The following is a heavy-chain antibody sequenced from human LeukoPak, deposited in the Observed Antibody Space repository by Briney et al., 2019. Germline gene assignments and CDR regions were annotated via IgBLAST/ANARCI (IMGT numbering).Heavy chain of an antibody. CDR3: ARIKDYYDSSGYSNDY. V-gene: IGHV4-39*01. D-gene: IGHD3-22*01. Sequence: SETLSLTCTVSGGSISSSSYYWGWIRQPPGKGLEWIGSIYYSGSTYYNPSLKSRVTISVDTSKNQFSLKLSSVTAADTAVYYCARIKDYYDSSGYSNDYWGQGTLVTVSS. CDR1: GGSISSSSYY. J-gene: IGHJ4*02. CDR2: IYYSGST.